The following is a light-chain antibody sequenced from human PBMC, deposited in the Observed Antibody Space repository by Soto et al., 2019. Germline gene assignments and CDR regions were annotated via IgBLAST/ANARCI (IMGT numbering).Light chain of an antibody. Sequence: QSALTQPASVSGSPGQTITISCTGTSSDVGGYNYVSWYQQYPGKAPKLLTYEVTNRPSGVSNRFSGSKSGNTASLTISGLQAEDEADYYCSSYTSTTLVFGGGTKVTVL. V-gene: IGLV2-14*01. J-gene: IGLJ2*01. CDR1: SSDVGGYNY. CDR2: EVT. CDR3: SSYTSTTLV.